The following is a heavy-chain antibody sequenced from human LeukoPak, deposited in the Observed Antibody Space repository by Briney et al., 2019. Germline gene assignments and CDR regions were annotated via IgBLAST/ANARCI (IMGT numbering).Heavy chain of an antibody. CDR1: GFTFSNYW. Sequence: GGSLRLSCAASGFTFSNYWMSWVRQAQGKGLEWVADIKQDGSEKNYVDSVKGRFTISRDNAKKSLYLKMNSLRVEDTAVYYCARVSCSSTSYYLSGTYYFDYWGQGALVTVSS. CDR2: IKQDGSEK. V-gene: IGHV3-7*01. J-gene: IGHJ4*02. D-gene: IGHD2-2*01. CDR3: ARVSCSSTSYYLSGTYYFDY.